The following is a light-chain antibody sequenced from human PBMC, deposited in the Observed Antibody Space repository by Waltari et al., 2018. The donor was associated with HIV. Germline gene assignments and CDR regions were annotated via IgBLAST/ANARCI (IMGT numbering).Light chain of an antibody. J-gene: IGLJ2*01. CDR2: DSY. CDR1: DSNIGNNY. Sequence: QSVLTQPPSVSAAPGQKVSISCSGSDSNIGNNYVSWYQQLPGTAPKLLIFDSYNLPSAIPDRFSGSKSGTSATLGIAGLQTGDEAYYYCATWDASLTVVFGGGTKLTVL. CDR3: ATWDASLTVV. V-gene: IGLV1-51*01.